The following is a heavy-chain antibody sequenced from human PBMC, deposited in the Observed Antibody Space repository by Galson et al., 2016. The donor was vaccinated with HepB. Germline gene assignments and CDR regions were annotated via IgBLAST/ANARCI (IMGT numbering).Heavy chain of an antibody. CDR3: ATYSSTWQYFQY. J-gene: IGHJ1*01. Sequence: SLRLSCAASGFTFSSYAMTWVRQVPGKGLEWVSAIGGSGDDTYYADSVKGRFTISRDNSKNTLYLQMNSLRVEDTAVYYCATYSSTWQYFQYWGQGTLFTVSS. CDR1: GFTFSSYA. D-gene: IGHD6-13*01. CDR2: IGGSGDDT. V-gene: IGHV3-23*01.